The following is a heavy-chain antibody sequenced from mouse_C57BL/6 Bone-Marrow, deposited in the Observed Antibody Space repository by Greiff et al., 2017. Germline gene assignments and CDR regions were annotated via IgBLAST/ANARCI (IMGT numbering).Heavy chain of an antibody. D-gene: IGHD2-4*01. CDR2: ILPGSGST. Sequence: QVQLQQSGAELMKPGASVKLSCKATGYTFTGYWIEWVKQRPGHGLEWIGEILPGSGSTNYNEKFKGKATFTADTSSNTAYMQLSSLTTEDSAIYYCARESRIYYDYVPWFAYWGQGTLVTVSA. J-gene: IGHJ3*01. CDR3: ARESRIYYDYVPWFAY. CDR1: GYTFTGYW. V-gene: IGHV1-9*01.